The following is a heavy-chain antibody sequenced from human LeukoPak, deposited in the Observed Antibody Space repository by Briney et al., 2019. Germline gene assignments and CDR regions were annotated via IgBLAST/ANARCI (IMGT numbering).Heavy chain of an antibody. CDR3: AKLIEAATAGFPFDY. Sequence: AGGSLRLSCAASGYTFDGYAMHWVRQAPGKGLEWVSLISGNGDSTYYGDSVKGRFSISRDNIKNSLYLQMNSLRNEDTALYYSAKLIEAATAGFPFDYWGQGTLVTVSS. D-gene: IGHD2-21*02. J-gene: IGHJ4*02. V-gene: IGHV3-43*02. CDR1: GYTFDGYA. CDR2: ISGNGDST.